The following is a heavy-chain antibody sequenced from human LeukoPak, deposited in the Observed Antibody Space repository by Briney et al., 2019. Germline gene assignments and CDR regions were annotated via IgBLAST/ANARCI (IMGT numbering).Heavy chain of an antibody. CDR3: VRGNPFGGY. CDR1: GFTLSSYW. D-gene: IGHD2-15*01. Sequence: GSLRLSCAASGFTLSSYWVIWVRQAPGKGLEWVANIKQDGSEISYVDSVKGRFTISRDNAKNSLYLQMNSLRAEDTAVYYCVRGNPFGGYWGQGTLVTVSS. V-gene: IGHV3-7*03. J-gene: IGHJ4*02. CDR2: IKQDGSEI.